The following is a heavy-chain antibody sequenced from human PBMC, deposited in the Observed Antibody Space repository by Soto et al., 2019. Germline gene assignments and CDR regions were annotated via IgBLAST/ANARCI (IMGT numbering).Heavy chain of an antibody. CDR1: GGSITTGGSY. D-gene: IGHD2-2*02. Sequence: QVQLQESGPGLVKPSQTLSLTCTVSGGSITTGGSYWSWIRQHPGKGLEWIGNIYHSGNTYYNPSLKSRLTISLDTSKNHFSQMVDSVTAADTAVYYCARARFQVLYGKPYFDSWGQGTLVTVSS. CDR3: ARARFQVLYGKPYFDS. CDR2: IYHSGNT. J-gene: IGHJ4*02. V-gene: IGHV4-31*03.